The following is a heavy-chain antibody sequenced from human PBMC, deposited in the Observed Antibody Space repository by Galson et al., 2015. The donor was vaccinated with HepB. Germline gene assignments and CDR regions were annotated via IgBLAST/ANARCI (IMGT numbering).Heavy chain of an antibody. J-gene: IGHJ6*03. CDR2: ISAYNGNT. CDR1: GYTFTSYG. CDR3: ARGDWHAYYYDSYYMDV. V-gene: IGHV1-18*01. D-gene: IGHD3-22*01. Sequence: SVKVSCKASGYTFTSYGISWVRQAPGQGLEWMGWISAYNGNTNYAQKLQGRVTMTTDTSTSTAYMELRSLRSDDTAVYYCARGDWHAYYYDSYYMDVWGKGTTVTVSS.